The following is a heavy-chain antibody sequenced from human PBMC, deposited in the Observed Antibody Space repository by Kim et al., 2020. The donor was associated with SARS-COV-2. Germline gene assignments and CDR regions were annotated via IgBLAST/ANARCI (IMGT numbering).Heavy chain of an antibody. V-gene: IGHV1-69*13. Sequence: SVKVSCKASGGTFINYVIIWLRQAPGQGLEWVGMIIPMFGTTDSAQKFQGRVTIAADESTSTAYMELNNLGSEDTAVYYCGIQRDGNNQAIDPWGQGTLVTVSS. CDR3: GIQRDGNNQAIDP. CDR1: GGTFINYV. J-gene: IGHJ5*02. CDR2: IIPMFGTT.